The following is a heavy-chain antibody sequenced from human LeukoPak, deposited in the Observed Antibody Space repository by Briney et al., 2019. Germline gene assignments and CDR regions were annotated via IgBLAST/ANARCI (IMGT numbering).Heavy chain of an antibody. Sequence: SETLSLTCTVSGDSISSGGYYWSWIRQPPGKGLEWIGEINHSGSTNYNPSLKSRVTISVDTSKNQFSLKLNSVTAADTAVYYCARGRFWGSSSSGYWGQGTLVTVSS. D-gene: IGHD6-6*01. CDR3: ARGRFWGSSSSGY. CDR2: INHSGST. CDR1: GDSISSGGYY. V-gene: IGHV4-39*07. J-gene: IGHJ4*02.